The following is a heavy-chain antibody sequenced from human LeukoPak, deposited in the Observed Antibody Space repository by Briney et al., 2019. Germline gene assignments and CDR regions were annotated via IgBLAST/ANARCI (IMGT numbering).Heavy chain of an antibody. J-gene: IGHJ4*02. D-gene: IGHD6-13*01. V-gene: IGHV4-30-2*06. CDR2: IYHSGST. CDR3: ARAAGSCVDY. CDR1: GGSISSGGYY. Sequence: SETLSLTCTVSGGSISSGGYYWSWIRQSPGKGLEWIGYIYHSGSTYYNPSLKSRVTISVDRSKNQFSLKLSSVSAADTAVYYCARAAGSCVDYWGQGTLVTVSS.